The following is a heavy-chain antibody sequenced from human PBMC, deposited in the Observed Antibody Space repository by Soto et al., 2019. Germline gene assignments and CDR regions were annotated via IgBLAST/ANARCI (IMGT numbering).Heavy chain of an antibody. CDR2: SSATGSGT. CDR3: AKDRRAGGNYGFYSDF. V-gene: IGHV3-23*01. D-gene: IGHD1-7*01. J-gene: IGHJ4*02. CDR1: GFTFSSYG. Sequence: EMQLLESGGGLVQPGGSLRLSCAVSGFTFSSYGMTWVRQAPGKGLEWISFSSATGSGTYYADSVKGRFTISRDNSKNTLYLHMTSLRADDTAVYYCAKDRRAGGNYGFYSDFWGQGALVIVSS.